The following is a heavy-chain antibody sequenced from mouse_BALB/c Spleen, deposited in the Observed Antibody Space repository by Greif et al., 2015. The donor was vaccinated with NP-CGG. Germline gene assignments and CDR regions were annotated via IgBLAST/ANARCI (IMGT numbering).Heavy chain of an antibody. CDR1: GFTFSSYY. V-gene: IGHV5-6-2*01. D-gene: IGHD2-2*01. Sequence: EVQVVESGGGLVKLGGSLKLSCAASGFTFSSYYMSWVRQTPEKRLELVAAINSNGGSTYYPDTVKGRFTISRDNAKNTLYLQLSSLKSEDTALYYCARGGLRGAMDYWGQGTSVTVSS. J-gene: IGHJ4*01. CDR2: INSNGGST. CDR3: ARGGLRGAMDY.